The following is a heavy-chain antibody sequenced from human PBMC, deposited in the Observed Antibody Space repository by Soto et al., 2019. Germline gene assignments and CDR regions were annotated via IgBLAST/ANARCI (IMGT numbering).Heavy chain of an antibody. CDR2: ISSSSSYI. CDR1: GFTFSSYS. J-gene: IGHJ6*02. CDR3: ARDKARNIVGATTASYYYYGMDV. D-gene: IGHD1-26*01. V-gene: IGHV3-21*01. Sequence: GGSLRLSCAASGFTFSSYSMNWVRQAPGKGLEWVSSISSSSSYIYYADSVKGRFTISRDNAKNSLYLQMNSLRAEDTAVYYCARDKARNIVGATTASYYYYGMDVWGQGTTVTVSS.